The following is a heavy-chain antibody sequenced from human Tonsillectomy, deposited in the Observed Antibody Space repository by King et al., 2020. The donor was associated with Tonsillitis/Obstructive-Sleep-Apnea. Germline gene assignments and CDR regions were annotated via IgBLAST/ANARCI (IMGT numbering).Heavy chain of an antibody. J-gene: IGHJ4*02. D-gene: IGHD6-6*01. CDR2: IRSSSSTI. V-gene: IGHV3-48*02. Sequence: VQLVESGGGLVQPGGSLRLSCAASGFTFSSYSMNWVRQAPGKGLEWVSYIRSSSSTIYYADSVKGRFTISRDNAKNSLYLQMNSLRDEDTAVYYCARDERDSSSSRYYFDYWGQGTLVTVSS. CDR3: ARDERDSSSSRYYFDY. CDR1: GFTFSSYS.